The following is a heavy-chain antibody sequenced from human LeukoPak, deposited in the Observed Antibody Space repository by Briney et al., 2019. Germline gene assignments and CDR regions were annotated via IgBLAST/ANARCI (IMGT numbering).Heavy chain of an antibody. D-gene: IGHD2-2*02. V-gene: IGHV4-31*03. CDR2: IYYSGST. CDR3: ARDGCSSTSCYTSNWFDP. Sequence: RPSETLSLTCTVSGGSISSGGYYWSWIRQHPGKGLEWIGYIYYSGSTYYNPSLKSRVTISVDTSKNQFSLKLSSVTAADTAVYYCARDGCSSTSCYTSNWFDPWGQGTLVTVSS. J-gene: IGHJ5*02. CDR1: GGSISSGGYY.